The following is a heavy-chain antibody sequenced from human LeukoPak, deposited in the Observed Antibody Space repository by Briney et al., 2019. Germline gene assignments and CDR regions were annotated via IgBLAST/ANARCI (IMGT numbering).Heavy chain of an antibody. Sequence: PGGSLRLSCAASGFTFSSYGMHWVRQAPGEGLEWVAVMSFDGSHTYYADSVKGRFTISRDNSKNTLYLQMSSLRAEDTAVYYCAKERVDWRYFDYWGQGTLVTVSS. V-gene: IGHV3-30*18. D-gene: IGHD3-9*01. CDR1: GFTFSSYG. CDR3: AKERVDWRYFDY. CDR2: MSFDGSHT. J-gene: IGHJ4*02.